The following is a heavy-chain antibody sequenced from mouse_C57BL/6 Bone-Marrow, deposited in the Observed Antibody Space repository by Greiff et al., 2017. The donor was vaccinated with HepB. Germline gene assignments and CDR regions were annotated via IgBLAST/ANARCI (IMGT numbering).Heavy chain of an antibody. CDR2: INYDGSST. D-gene: IGHD1-1*01. J-gene: IGHJ3*01. CDR1: GFTFSDYY. V-gene: IGHV5-16*01. CDR3: ARDHGSSPFAY. Sequence: VQLKESEGGLVQPGSSMKLSCTASGFTFSDYYMAWVRQVPEKGLEWVANINYDGSSTYYLDSLKSRFIISRDNAKNILYLQMSSLKSEDTATYYCARDHGSSPFAYWGQGTLVTVSA.